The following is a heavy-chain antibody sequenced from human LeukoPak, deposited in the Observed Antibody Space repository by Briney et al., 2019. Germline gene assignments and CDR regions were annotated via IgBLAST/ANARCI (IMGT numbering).Heavy chain of an antibody. D-gene: IGHD3-22*01. CDR1: GFTFSSYS. CDR3: ARDLGGSYYDSSGYLAY. CDR2: ISSSSSYI. J-gene: IGHJ4*02. V-gene: IGHV3-21*01. Sequence: GGFLRLSCAASGFTFSSYSMNWVRQAPGKGLEWVSSISSSSSYIYYADSVKGRFTISRDNAKNSLYLQMNSLRAEDTAVYYCARDLGGSYYDSSGYLAYWGQGTLVTVSS.